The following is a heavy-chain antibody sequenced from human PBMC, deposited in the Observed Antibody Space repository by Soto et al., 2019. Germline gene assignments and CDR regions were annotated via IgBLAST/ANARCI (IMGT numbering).Heavy chain of an antibody. CDR2: IGYSGAT. CDR3: GRGGASSKWFAP. CDR1: GGSITSGGSF. J-gene: IGHJ5*02. D-gene: IGHD2-15*01. V-gene: IGHV4-31*03. Sequence: SETLSLTCTVSGGSITSGGSFWSWIRQHPGKGPEWIAFIGYSGATSYNPSLASRVTISADTYKSQFSLNLRSVTAADTAVYYCGRGGASSKWFAPWGQGTLVTVSS.